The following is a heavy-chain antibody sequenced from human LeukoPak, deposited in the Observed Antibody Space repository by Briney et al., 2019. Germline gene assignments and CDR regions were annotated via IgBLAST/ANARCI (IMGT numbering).Heavy chain of an antibody. V-gene: IGHV3-20*04. CDR1: GFTFDDYG. CDR3: ARRGYSGYDYFDY. CDR2: INWNGGST. D-gene: IGHD5-12*01. Sequence: PGGSLRLSCAASGFTFDDYGMSWVRHAPGKGLEWVSGINWNGGSTVYADSVKGRFTISRDNAKNSLYLQMNSLRAEDTALYYCARRGYSGYDYFDYWGQGTLVTVSS. J-gene: IGHJ4*02.